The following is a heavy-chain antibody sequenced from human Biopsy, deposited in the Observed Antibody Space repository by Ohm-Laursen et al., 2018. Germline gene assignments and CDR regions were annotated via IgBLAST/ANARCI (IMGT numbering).Heavy chain of an antibody. CDR3: ARATNSTGWPYYYFYGMDV. J-gene: IGHJ6*02. V-gene: IGHV4-59*01. CDR2: ISDSGST. Sequence: GTLSLTCTVSGGSISSYYWSWTRQPPGKGLEWIGYISDSGSTNSNPSLKSRVTVSVDTSKNQFSLKLTSVTAADTAVYCCARATNSTGWPYYYFYGMDVWGQGTTVTVSS. CDR1: GGSISSYY. D-gene: IGHD2/OR15-2a*01.